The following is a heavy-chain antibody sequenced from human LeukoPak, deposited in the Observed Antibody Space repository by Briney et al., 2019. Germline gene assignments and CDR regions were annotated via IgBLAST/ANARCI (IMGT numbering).Heavy chain of an antibody. CDR1: GFTVSSNY. CDR3: AKDRCSNGIGCYYYYMDV. J-gene: IGHJ6*03. D-gene: IGHD2-8*01. CDR2: IYSDGST. Sequence: GGSLRLSCAASGFTVSSNYMSWVRQAPGKGLEWVSEIYSDGSTYYAASVKGRFSISRDNSKNILYLQMNSLRAEDTAVYYCAKDRCSNGIGCYYYYMDVWGKGTTVTISS. V-gene: IGHV3-53*05.